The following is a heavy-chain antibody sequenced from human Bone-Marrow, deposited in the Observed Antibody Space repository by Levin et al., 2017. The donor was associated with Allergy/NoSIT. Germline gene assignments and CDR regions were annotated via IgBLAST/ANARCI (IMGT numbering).Heavy chain of an antibody. CDR2: IYYSGST. V-gene: IGHV4-39*07. D-gene: IGHD5-12*01. J-gene: IGHJ6*02. Sequence: GSLRLSCTVSGGSISSSSYYWGWIRQPPGKGLEWIGTIYYSGSTYYNPSLKSRVTISIAMSKNQFSLKLSSVTAADTAVYYCAREVAYDGPSDYSGMDVWGQGTTVTVSS. CDR3: AREVAYDGPSDYSGMDV. CDR1: GGSISSSSYY.